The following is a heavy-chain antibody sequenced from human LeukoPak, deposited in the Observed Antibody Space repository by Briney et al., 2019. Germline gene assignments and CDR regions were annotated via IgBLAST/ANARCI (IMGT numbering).Heavy chain of an antibody. CDR2: ISGSGAGT. V-gene: IGHV3-23*01. CDR1: GFSFSSYA. CDR3: AKDREIVVDRTHPRFAMHV. D-gene: IGHD3-22*01. Sequence: GGSLRLSCAASGFSFSSYAMYWVRQAPGKGLEWVSAISGSGAGTYYADSVKGRFTISRDNSGNTLFLRMNSLRAADAAVYFCAKDREIVVDRTHPRFAMHVWGQGTTVTVSS. J-gene: IGHJ6*02.